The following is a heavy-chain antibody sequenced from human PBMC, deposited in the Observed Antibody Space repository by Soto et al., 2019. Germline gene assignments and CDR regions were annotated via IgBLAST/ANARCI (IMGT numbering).Heavy chain of an antibody. V-gene: IGHV4-59*01. J-gene: IGHJ4*02. CDR1: GGSISSYY. CDR3: ARYYCTSTTCYYFDY. D-gene: IGHD2-2*01. Sequence: SETLSLTCTVSGGSISSYYWSWIRQPPGKGLEWIGYIYYTGSTNYNPSLKSRVTISVDTSKNQFSLKLTSVTAADTAVYYCARYYCTSTTCYYFDYWGQGTLVTVSS. CDR2: IYYTGST.